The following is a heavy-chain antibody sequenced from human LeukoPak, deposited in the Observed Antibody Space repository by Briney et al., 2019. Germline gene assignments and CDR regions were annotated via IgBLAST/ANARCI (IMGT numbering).Heavy chain of an antibody. CDR1: GGTFSSYA. J-gene: IGHJ4*02. V-gene: IGHV1-8*02. CDR2: MSPNSGNT. Sequence: ASVKVSCKASGGTFSSYAISWVRQAPGQGLEWMGWMSPNSGNTGYAQKFQGRVTMTRNTSISTAYMELSSLRSEDTAVYYCARGVGDLGDYWGQGTLVTVSS. CDR3: ARGVGDLGDY. D-gene: IGHD3-16*01.